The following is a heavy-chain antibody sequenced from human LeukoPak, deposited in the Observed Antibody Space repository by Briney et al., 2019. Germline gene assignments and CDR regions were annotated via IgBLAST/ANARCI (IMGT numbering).Heavy chain of an antibody. V-gene: IGHV4-59*08. CDR2: IYYSGST. D-gene: IGHD2-2*01. Sequence: SETLSLTCTVSGGSISSYYWSWIRQPPGKGLEWIGYIYYSGSTNYNPSLKSRVTISVDTSKNQFSLKLSSVTAADTAVYYCARNPAAIHYYYYYMDVWGKGTTVTVSS. J-gene: IGHJ6*03. CDR1: GGSISSYY. CDR3: ARNPAAIHYYYYYMDV.